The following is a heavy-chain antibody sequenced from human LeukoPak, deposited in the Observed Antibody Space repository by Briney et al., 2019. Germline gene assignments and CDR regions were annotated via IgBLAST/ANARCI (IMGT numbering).Heavy chain of an antibody. CDR1: GGSISSYY. J-gene: IGHJ4*02. V-gene: IGHV4-4*07. Sequence: PSETLSLTCTVSGGSISSYYWNWIRQPAGKGLEWIGRFSTSGSTNYNPSLKSRVTLSVDTSKNQFSLKLTSVTAADTAVYYCAREGSEYFWGQGTLVTVSS. D-gene: IGHD6-19*01. CDR3: AREGSEYF. CDR2: FSTSGST.